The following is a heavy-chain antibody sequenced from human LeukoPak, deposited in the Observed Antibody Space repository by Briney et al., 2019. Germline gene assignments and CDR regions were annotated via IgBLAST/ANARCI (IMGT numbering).Heavy chain of an antibody. CDR3: ARTRLAYCGGDCYPPYFDY. CDR1: GGSISSYY. V-gene: IGHV4-4*09. D-gene: IGHD2-21*02. Sequence: SETLSLTRTVSGGSISSYYWSWIGQPPGKGLEWIGYIYTSGSTNYNPSLKSRVTISVDTSKNQFSLKLSSVTAADTAVYYCARTRLAYCGGDCYPPYFDYWGQGTLVTVSS. J-gene: IGHJ4*02. CDR2: IYTSGST.